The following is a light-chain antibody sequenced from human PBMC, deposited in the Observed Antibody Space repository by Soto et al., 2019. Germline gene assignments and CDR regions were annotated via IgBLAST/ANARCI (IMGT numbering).Light chain of an antibody. Sequence: EIVLTQSPGTLSLSPGERATLSCRASQSVSSSYLAWYQQKPGQAPRLLIYGASSRATGIPDRFSGSGSGTDFTLTISRLEPEDLAVYYFQQDGSSPPWTFGQGTKVEIK. J-gene: IGKJ1*01. CDR3: QQDGSSPPWT. V-gene: IGKV3-20*01. CDR1: QSVSSSY. CDR2: GAS.